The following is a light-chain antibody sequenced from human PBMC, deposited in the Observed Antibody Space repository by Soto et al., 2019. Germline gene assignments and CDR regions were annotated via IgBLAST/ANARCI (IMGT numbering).Light chain of an antibody. Sequence: QSALTQPASVSGSPGQSITVSCTGTSSDIGFYNYVSWYQQHPGKAPKLMISEVSNRPSGVSNRFSGSKSGNTASLTISGLQAEDEAVYYCAAWDDSLNGRGVFGGGTKVTVL. CDR2: EVS. J-gene: IGLJ3*02. V-gene: IGLV2-14*01. CDR1: SSDIGFYNY. CDR3: AAWDDSLNGRGV.